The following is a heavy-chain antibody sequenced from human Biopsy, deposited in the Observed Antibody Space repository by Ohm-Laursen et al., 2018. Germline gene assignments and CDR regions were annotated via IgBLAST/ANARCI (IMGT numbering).Heavy chain of an antibody. V-gene: IGHV4-4*07. J-gene: IGHJ5*02. CDR2: IYTSGIT. CDR1: GGSLSSYS. Sequence: SETLSLTCTVSGGSLSSYSWSWIRQPAGKGLEWIGQIYTSGITNYNPSLKSRVTMSVDTSKNKFSLRLRSVTAADTAVYYCARGGNGYNYVTPGTWFDPWGRGTPVTVSS. CDR3: ARGGNGYNYVTPGTWFDP. D-gene: IGHD5-24*01.